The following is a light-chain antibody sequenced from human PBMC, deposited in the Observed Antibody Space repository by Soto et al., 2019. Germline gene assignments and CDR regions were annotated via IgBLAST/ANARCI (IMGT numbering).Light chain of an antibody. CDR2: GAS. CDR3: QQYGSSPT. Sequence: EIVLTQSAATLSLSQGESATLSCRASQSVRSNLAWYQQKPGQAPRLLIYGASSRATGIPDRFSGSGSGTDFTLTISRKEPEDFAVYYCQQYGSSPTFGQGTKVDI. V-gene: IGKV3-20*01. CDR1: QSVRSN. J-gene: IGKJ2*01.